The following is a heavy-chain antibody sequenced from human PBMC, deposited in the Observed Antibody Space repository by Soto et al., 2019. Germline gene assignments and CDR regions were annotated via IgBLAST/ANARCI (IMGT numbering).Heavy chain of an antibody. CDR3: AKFKLGHDYGDYYYYGMDV. V-gene: IGHV3-23*01. CDR1: GFTFSSYA. D-gene: IGHD4-17*01. J-gene: IGHJ6*02. CDR2: ISGSGGIT. Sequence: GWSLRLSCAASGFTFSSYAMSWVRQAPGKGLEWVSAISGSGGITYYADSVKGRFTISRDNSKNTLYLQMNSLRAEDTAVYYCAKFKLGHDYGDYYYYGMDVWGQGTTVTVSS.